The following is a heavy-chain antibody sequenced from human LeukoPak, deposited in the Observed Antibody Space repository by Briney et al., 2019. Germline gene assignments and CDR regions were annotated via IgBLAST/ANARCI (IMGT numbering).Heavy chain of an antibody. V-gene: IGHV3-11*04. Sequence: PGGSLRLSCAASGFTFSDYYMIWIRQAPGKGLEWVSYISGSGSTMYDADSVKGRFTISRDNAKNSLYLQMNSLRAEDTAVYYCAKVYSSGWLGGSYYAIVGGDYYMDVWGKGTTVTISS. CDR3: AKVYSSGWLGGSYYAIVGGDYYMDV. J-gene: IGHJ6*03. CDR2: ISGSGSTM. D-gene: IGHD6-19*01. CDR1: GFTFSDYY.